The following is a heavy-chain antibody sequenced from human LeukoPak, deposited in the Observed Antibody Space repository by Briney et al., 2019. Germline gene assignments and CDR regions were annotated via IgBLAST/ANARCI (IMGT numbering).Heavy chain of an antibody. CDR2: IYYSGST. Sequence: SETLSLTCTVSGGSISSSSYYWGWIRQPPGKGLEWIGSIYYSGSTYYNSTLKSRVTISVDTSQNQFSLKLSSVTAADTAVYYCARHLPMAAPSGYYGMDVWGQGTTVTVSS. CDR1: GGSISSSSYY. D-gene: IGHD6-13*01. V-gene: IGHV4-39*01. J-gene: IGHJ6*02. CDR3: ARHLPMAAPSGYYGMDV.